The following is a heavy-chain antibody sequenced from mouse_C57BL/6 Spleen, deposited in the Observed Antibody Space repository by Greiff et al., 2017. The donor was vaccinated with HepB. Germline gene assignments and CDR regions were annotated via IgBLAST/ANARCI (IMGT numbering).Heavy chain of an antibody. CDR1: GYTFTSYG. D-gene: IGHD1-1*01. CDR2: IYPRSGNT. V-gene: IGHV1-81*01. J-gene: IGHJ2*01. Sequence: QVQLKESGAELARPGASVKLSCKASGYTFTSYGISWVKQRTGQGLEWIGEIYPRSGNTYYNEKFKGKATLTADKSSSTAYMELRSLTSEDSAVYFCARQVFPLYYGSSPFDYWGQGTTLTVSS. CDR3: ARQVFPLYYGSSPFDY.